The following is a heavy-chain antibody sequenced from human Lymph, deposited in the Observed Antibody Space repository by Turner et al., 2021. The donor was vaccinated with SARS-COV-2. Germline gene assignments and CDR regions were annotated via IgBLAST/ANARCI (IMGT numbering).Heavy chain of an antibody. CDR2: ISISSSTI. CDR3: ARDRGGYGAYYYGMDV. CDR1: GFTFISYS. J-gene: IGHJ6*02. V-gene: IGHV3-48*02. D-gene: IGHD2-15*01. Sequence: EVQLVESGGGLVQPGGSLRLSCAASGFTFISYSMNWVRQAPGKGLEWVAYISISSSTIYYAYSVKGRFTISRDNAKNSLYLQMNSLRDEDTAVYYCARDRGGYGAYYYGMDVWGQGTTVTVSS.